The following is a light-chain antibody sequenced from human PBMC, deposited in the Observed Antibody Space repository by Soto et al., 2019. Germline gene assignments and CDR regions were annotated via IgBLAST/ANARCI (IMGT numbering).Light chain of an antibody. Sequence: EIVLTPSPGTLSLSPGERATLYCRASQSVSSIYLAWYQQKPGQAPRLLMYGASTRADGIPERFSGSGSGTDFTLTISSLEPEDFAVYYCQQRSNRPPGITFGQGTRREIK. CDR3: QQRSNRPPGIT. V-gene: IGKV3D-20*02. CDR1: QSVSSIY. J-gene: IGKJ5*01. CDR2: GAS.